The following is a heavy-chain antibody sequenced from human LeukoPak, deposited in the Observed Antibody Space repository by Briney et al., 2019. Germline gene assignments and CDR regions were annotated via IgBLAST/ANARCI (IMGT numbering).Heavy chain of an antibody. CDR1: GFTFSTYT. V-gene: IGHV3-21*06. D-gene: IGHD6-13*01. J-gene: IGHJ4*02. CDR2: ISSTNVYI. CDR3: ARVSISAAGADY. Sequence: GGSLRLSCAASGFTFSTYTISWVRQAPGKGLEWVSSISSTNVYIYYADSVKGRFTISRDNARNSLHLQMNSLRAEDTAVYYCARVSISAAGADYWGQGTLVTVSS.